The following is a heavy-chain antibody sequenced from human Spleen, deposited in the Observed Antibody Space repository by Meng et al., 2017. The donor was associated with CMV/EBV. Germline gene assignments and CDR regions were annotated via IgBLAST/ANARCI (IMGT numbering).Heavy chain of an antibody. V-gene: IGHV3-30*02. CDR2: IRYDGSDK. J-gene: IGHJ4*02. Sequence: CAASGFTFSNYGMHWVRQAPGKGLEWVALIRYDGSDKYYADSVTGRFTISRDNSKSTLYLQMNSLRAEDTAVYYCAKGRIQIWSLIDHWGQGTLVTVSS. CDR1: GFTFSNYG. CDR3: AKGRIQIWSLIDH. D-gene: IGHD5-18*01.